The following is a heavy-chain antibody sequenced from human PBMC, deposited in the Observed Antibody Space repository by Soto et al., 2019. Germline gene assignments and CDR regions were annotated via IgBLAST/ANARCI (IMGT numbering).Heavy chain of an antibody. CDR1: GGTFSSYA. J-gene: IGHJ6*02. V-gene: IGHV1-69*13. CDR2: IIPIFGTA. Sequence: ASVKVSCKASGGTFSSYAISWVRQAPGQGLEWMGGIIPIFGTANYAQKFQGRVTITADESTSTAYMELSNLRSEDTAVYYCARGPVAATVGYYYYGMDVWGQGTTVTVSS. CDR3: ARGPVAATVGYYYYGMDV. D-gene: IGHD6-19*01.